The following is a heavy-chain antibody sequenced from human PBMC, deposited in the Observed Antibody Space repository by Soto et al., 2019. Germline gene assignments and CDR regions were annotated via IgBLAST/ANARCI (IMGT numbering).Heavy chain of an antibody. D-gene: IGHD1-7*01. Sequence: PGGSLRLSCAAPGFTFSSYWMHWVRQAPGKGLVWVSRINSDGSSTNYADTVKGRFTNSRDNAKNTLYLQMNILRVDYMAVYYCARVDWNFSDAFDIWGQGTMVTVSS. CDR1: GFTFSSYW. CDR3: ARVDWNFSDAFDI. CDR2: INSDGSST. J-gene: IGHJ3*02. V-gene: IGHV3-74*01.